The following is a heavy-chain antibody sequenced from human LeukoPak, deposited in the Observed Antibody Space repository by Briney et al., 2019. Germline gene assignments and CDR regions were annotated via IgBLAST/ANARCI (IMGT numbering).Heavy chain of an antibody. J-gene: IGHJ4*02. CDR1: GFTFDDYA. CDR2: ISWNSGSI. D-gene: IGHD5-12*01. CDR3: AKARYSGSRYYFDY. V-gene: IGHV3-9*01. Sequence: GGSLRLSCAASGFTFDDYAMHWVRQAPGKGLEWVSGISWNSGSIGYADSVKGRFTISRDNAKNSLYLQMNSLRAEDTALYYCAKARYSGSRYYFDYWGQGTLVTVSS.